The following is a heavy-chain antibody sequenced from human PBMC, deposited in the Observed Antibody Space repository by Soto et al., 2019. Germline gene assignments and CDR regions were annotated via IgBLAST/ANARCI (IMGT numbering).Heavy chain of an antibody. CDR2: IIPVFGTI. V-gene: IGHV1-69*01. CDR1: GGTFNSFG. D-gene: IGHD7-27*01. CDR3: ALENWGPGGHYFDY. Sequence: QVHVVQSGAEVKKPGSSVKVPCKAYGGTFNSFGIKWVRQAPGQGLEWVGGIIPVFGTINYAQKFRGRVTITADGSTSTSYMDPNSLRSDDTAVYYCALENWGPGGHYFDYWGQGTLVTVSS. J-gene: IGHJ4*02.